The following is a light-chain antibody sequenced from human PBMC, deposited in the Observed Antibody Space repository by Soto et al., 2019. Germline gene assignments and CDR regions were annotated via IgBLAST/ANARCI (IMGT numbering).Light chain of an antibody. CDR3: QSYDSSLSGVV. CDR2: GNS. V-gene: IGLV1-40*01. J-gene: IGLJ2*01. Sequence: QSVLTQPPSVSGASGQRVTNSCTGSSSNIGAGYDVHWYQQLPGTAPKLLIYGNSNRPSGVPDRFSGSKSGTSASLAITGLQAEDEADYYCQSYDSSLSGVVFGGGTKVTVL. CDR1: SSNIGAGYD.